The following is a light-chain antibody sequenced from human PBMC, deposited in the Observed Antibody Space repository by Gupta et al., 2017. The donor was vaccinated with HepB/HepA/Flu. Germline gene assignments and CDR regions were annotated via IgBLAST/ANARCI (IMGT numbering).Light chain of an antibody. Sequence: DIQMTQSPSSLSASVGDRVTITCRASQGISNYLAWYQQKPGKVPKLLIYAASTLQSGVPSRFSGSGSGTDFTLTISSRQPEDVATYYCQKYNSALAVTFGQGTXLEIK. V-gene: IGKV1-27*01. J-gene: IGKJ5*01. CDR1: QGISNY. CDR2: AAS. CDR3: QKYNSALAVT.